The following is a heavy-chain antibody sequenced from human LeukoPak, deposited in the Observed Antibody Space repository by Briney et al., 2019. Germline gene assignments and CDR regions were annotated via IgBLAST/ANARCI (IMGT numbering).Heavy chain of an antibody. V-gene: IGHV4-59*01. D-gene: IGHD6-25*01. CDR3: ARAAYYYYYYMDV. CDR2: IYYSGST. Sequence: SETLSLTFTVSGGSISSYYWSWIRQPPGKGLEWIGYIYYSGSTNYNPSLKSRVTISVDTSKNQFSLKLSSVTAADTAVYYCARAAYYYYYYMDVWGKGTTVTVSS. CDR1: GGSISSYY. J-gene: IGHJ6*03.